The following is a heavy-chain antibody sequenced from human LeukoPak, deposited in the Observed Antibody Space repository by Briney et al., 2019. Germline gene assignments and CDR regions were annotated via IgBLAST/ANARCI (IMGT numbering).Heavy chain of an antibody. D-gene: IGHD6-19*01. V-gene: IGHV3-15*07. J-gene: IGHJ3*02. CDR2: IKSNIDGGAT. CDR1: GLTFSSHW. CDR3: TTGGNVLVAGTRAFDI. Sequence: GGSLRLSCAASGLTFSSHWMNWVRQAPGKGLEWVGRIKSNIDGGATDYAAPVKGRFTISRDDSKNTLYLQMNSLKTEDTAVYYCTTGGNVLVAGTRAFDIWGQGTMVTVSS.